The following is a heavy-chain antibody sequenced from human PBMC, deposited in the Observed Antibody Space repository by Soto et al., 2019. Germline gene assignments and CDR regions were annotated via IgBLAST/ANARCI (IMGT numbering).Heavy chain of an antibody. J-gene: IGHJ6*02. CDR1: GGTFSSYT. V-gene: IGHV1-69*02. CDR3: AGGAGDYVLYYYGMDV. Sequence: QVQLVQSGAEVKKPGSSVKVSCKASGGTFSSYTISWVRQAPGQGLEWMGRIIPILGIANYAQKFQGRVRITADKSTSTACRELSSLRSQDTAVYYCAGGAGDYVLYYYGMDVWGQGTTVTVSS. D-gene: IGHD4-17*01. CDR2: IIPILGIA.